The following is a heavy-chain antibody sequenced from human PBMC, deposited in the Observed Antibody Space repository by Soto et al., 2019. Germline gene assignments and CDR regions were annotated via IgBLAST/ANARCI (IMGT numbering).Heavy chain of an antibody. J-gene: IGHJ5*02. Sequence: PAETLSLPRTASVVPISSSSYYWGWIRQPPGKGLEWIGSIYYSVSTYYNPSLKSRVTISVDTSKNQFSLKLSSVTAADTAVYYCARITTVTAFDPWGQGTLVTGSS. D-gene: IGHD2-21*02. V-gene: IGHV4-39*01. CDR2: IYYSVST. CDR3: ARITTVTAFDP. CDR1: VVPISSSSYY.